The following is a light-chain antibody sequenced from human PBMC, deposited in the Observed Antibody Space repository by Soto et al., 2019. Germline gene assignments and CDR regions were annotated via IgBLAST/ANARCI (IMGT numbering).Light chain of an antibody. CDR2: AVS. J-gene: IGKJ1*01. Sequence: EILMTQSPATLSVSPGERATLSCRASQSVSSNLAWYQQKPGQAPRLLIYAVSTRATGIPARFSGSGSGTEFTLTINILQSEDFALYYCQQYNNWPPTWTFGQGTKVEI. V-gene: IGKV3-15*01. CDR3: QQYNNWPPTWT. CDR1: QSVSSN.